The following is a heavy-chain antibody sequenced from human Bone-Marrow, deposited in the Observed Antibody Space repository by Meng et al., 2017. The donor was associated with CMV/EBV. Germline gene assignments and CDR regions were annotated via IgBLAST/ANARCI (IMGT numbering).Heavy chain of an antibody. CDR3: ARGSLYDSSSGYSHHDNFDL. Sequence: GGSLRLSCAASGFPFDNYGMHWVRQAPGKGLEWVSSIDVSDETYYLGAVEGRFTISRESAKNSLDLQMNNMIVGDTAVYYCARGSLYDSSSGYSHHDNFDLWGQGTTVTVSS. CDR2: IDVSDET. V-gene: IGHV3-13*01. CDR1: GFPFDNYG. D-gene: IGHD3-3*01. J-gene: IGHJ6*02.